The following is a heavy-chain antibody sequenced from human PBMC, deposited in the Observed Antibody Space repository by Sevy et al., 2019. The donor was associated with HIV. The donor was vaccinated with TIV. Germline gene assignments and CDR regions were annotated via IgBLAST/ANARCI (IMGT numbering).Heavy chain of an antibody. D-gene: IGHD6-13*01. CDR3: AKDKLSGSIAAAGINADV. CDR2: ISWDGGST. J-gene: IGHJ6*04. Sequence: GGSLRLSCAASGFTFDDYAMHWVRQAPGKGLEWVSLISWDGGSTYYADSVKGRFTISRDNSKNSLYLQMNSLRAEDTALYYCAKDKLSGSIAAAGINADVWGKGTTVTVSS. V-gene: IGHV3-43D*04. CDR1: GFTFDDYA.